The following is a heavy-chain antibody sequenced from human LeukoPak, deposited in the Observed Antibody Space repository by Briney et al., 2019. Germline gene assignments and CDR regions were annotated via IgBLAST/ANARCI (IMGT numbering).Heavy chain of an antibody. Sequence: SETLSLTCTVSGDSVSSSDYYWGWTRQSPGRGLEWLGAIFYSGNTYYNPSLKSRVTISVDTSKNQFSLRLTSVTAADTAVYYCARLTAIVYFDYWGRGSLVIVSS. J-gene: IGHJ4*02. V-gene: IGHV4-39*01. CDR1: GDSVSSSDYY. CDR3: ARLTAIVYFDY. D-gene: IGHD5-18*01. CDR2: IFYSGNT.